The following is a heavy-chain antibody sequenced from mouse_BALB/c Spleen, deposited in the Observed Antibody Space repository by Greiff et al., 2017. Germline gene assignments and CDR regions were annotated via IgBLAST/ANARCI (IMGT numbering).Heavy chain of an antibody. CDR2: IYPGSGST. Sequence: QVQLQQPGAELVKPGTSVKLSCKASGYNFTSYWINWVKLRPGQGLEWIGDIYPGSGSTNYNEKFKSKATLTVDTSSSTAYMQLSSLASEDSALYDCAREGDYDGDYWGQGTTLTVSS. CDR1: GYNFTSYW. CDR3: AREGDYDGDY. V-gene: IGHV1-55*01. J-gene: IGHJ2*01. D-gene: IGHD2-4*01.